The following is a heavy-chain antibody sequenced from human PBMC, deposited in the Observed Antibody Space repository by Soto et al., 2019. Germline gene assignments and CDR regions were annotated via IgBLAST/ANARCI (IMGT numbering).Heavy chain of an antibody. CDR3: ARDAGPGYGDYHLDY. CDR1: GGTFSSYA. CDR2: IIPIFGTA. D-gene: IGHD4-17*01. J-gene: IGHJ4*02. V-gene: IGHV1-69*13. Sequence: GASVKVSCKASGGTFSSYAISWVRQAPGQGLEWMGGIIPIFGTANYAQKFQGRATITADESTSTAYMELSSLRSEDTAVYYCARDAGPGYGDYHLDYWGQGTLVTVSS.